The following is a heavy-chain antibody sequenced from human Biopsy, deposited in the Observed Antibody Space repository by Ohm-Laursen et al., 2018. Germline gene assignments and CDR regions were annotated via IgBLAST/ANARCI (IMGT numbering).Heavy chain of an antibody. CDR1: GDSINNYY. V-gene: IGHV4-4*07. D-gene: IGHD1-26*01. Sequence: GTLSLTCPVSGDSINNYYWSWIRQPAGKGLEWIGRIYTSGSPNYNLSLESRVTMSVDTSKNQFSLNLRSVTAADTAVYYCASGTGRYYVYGAFDIWGQGTVVTVSS. J-gene: IGHJ3*02. CDR3: ASGTGRYYVYGAFDI. CDR2: IYTSGSP.